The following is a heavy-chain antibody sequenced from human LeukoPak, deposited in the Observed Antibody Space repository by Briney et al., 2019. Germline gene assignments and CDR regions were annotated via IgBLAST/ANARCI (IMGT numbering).Heavy chain of an antibody. V-gene: IGHV4-4*07. CDR3: ARNHIVTGTYFDS. Sequence: SETLSLTCTVSGDSVSSYYWNWIRQPAGKGLEWIGRIYASGYTEYNPSLQTRVTMSVDTSKNEFSLKVDTVTAADTAVYFCARNHIVTGTYFDSWGQGILVTVSS. CDR2: IYASGYT. CDR1: GDSVSSYY. D-gene: IGHD3-10*01. J-gene: IGHJ4*02.